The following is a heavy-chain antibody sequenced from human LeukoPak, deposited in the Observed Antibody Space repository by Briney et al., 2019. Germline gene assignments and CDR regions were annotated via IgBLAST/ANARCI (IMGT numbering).Heavy chain of an antibody. V-gene: IGHV1-18*01. J-gene: IGHJ4*02. CDR3: AGGVLRFLEWLSYFDY. Sequence: ASVKVSCKASGYTFTSHGISWVRQAPGQGLEWMGWISAYNGNTNYAQKLQGRVTMTTDTSTSTAYMELRSLRSEDTAVYYCAGGVLRFLEWLSYFDYWGQGTLVTVSS. D-gene: IGHD3-3*01. CDR2: ISAYNGNT. CDR1: GYTFTSHG.